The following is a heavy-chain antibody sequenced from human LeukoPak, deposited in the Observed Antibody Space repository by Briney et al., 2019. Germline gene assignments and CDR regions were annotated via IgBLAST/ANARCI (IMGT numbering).Heavy chain of an antibody. D-gene: IGHD5/OR15-5a*01. CDR3: AVGPGGVYLTYYFDS. CDR2: ISWNSGSI. Sequence: GGSLRLSCAASGFTFDDYAMHWVRQAPGKGLEWVSGISWNSGSIDYVDSVRGRFTISRDNAKNSLFLQLNGLRADDTAVYYCAVGPGGVYLTYYFDSGGLGTLVTVSS. V-gene: IGHV3-9*01. CDR1: GFTFDDYA. J-gene: IGHJ4*02.